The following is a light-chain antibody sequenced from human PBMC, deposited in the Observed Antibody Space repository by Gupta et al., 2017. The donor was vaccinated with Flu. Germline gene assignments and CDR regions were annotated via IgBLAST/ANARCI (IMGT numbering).Light chain of an antibody. CDR1: SGDIGSYTP. J-gene: IGLJ3*02. V-gene: IGLV2-23*01. CDR3: CSYAGTTMS. Sequence: QSALTQPASVSGSPGQSITIPCTGTSGDIGSYTPAPRYQHHPGKAPDLIIYEGNNRTSGGSHRFSGSRSGNAASLTISGLQAEDEADYHCCSYAGTTMSFGGGTTLTVL. CDR2: EGN.